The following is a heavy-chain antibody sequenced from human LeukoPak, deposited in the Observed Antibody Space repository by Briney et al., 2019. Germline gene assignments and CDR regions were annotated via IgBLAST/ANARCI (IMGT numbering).Heavy chain of an antibody. CDR1: GVSISTYY. J-gene: IGHJ5*02. CDR3: ARRSGYSPNWFDP. Sequence: SETLSLTCTVSGVSISTYYWSWIRQPPGKGLEWIGYIYYSGSTNYNPSLKSRVTMSVDTSKNQFSLRLTSVTAADTAVYYCARRSGYSPNWFDPWGQGTLVTVSS. V-gene: IGHV4-59*12. CDR2: IYYSGST. D-gene: IGHD3-3*01.